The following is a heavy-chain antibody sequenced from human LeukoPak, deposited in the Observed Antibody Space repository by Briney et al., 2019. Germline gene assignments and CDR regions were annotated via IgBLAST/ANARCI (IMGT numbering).Heavy chain of an antibody. V-gene: IGHV1-69*05. J-gene: IGHJ5*02. CDR2: IIPIFGTA. D-gene: IGHD3-10*01. CDR3: ASVLLWFGELGWFDP. Sequence: ASVKVSCKASGGTFSSYAISWVRQAPGQGLEWMGGIIPIFGTANYAQTFQGRVTITTDESTSTAYMEMSSLRSEDTAVYYCASVLLWFGELGWFDPWGQGTLVTVSS. CDR1: GGTFSSYA.